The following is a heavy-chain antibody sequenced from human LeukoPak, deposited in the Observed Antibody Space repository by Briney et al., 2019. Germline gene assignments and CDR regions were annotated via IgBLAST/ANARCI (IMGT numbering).Heavy chain of an antibody. J-gene: IGHJ6*04. Sequence: SETLSLTCTVSGGSISSYYWSWIRQPPGKGLEWIGYIYYSGSTNYNPSLKSRVTISVDTSKNQFSLKLSSVTAADPAVYYCARGPSGEYQLLSAYYYGMDVWGKGTTVTVSS. CDR1: GGSISSYY. CDR2: IYYSGST. V-gene: IGHV4-59*01. CDR3: ARGPSGEYQLLSAYYYGMDV. D-gene: IGHD2-2*01.